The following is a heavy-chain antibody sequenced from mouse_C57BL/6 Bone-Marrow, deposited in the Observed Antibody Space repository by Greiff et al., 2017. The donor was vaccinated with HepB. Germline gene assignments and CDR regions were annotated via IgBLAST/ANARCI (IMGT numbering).Heavy chain of an antibody. V-gene: IGHV1-26*01. Sequence: EVQLQQSGPELVKPGASVKISCKASGYTFTDYYMNWVKQSHGKSLEWIGDINPNNGGTSYNQKFKGKATLTVDKSSSTAYMELRSLTSEDSAVYYCARLDGYAWFAYWGQGTLVTVSA. CDR1: GYTFTDYY. CDR3: ARLDGYAWFAY. D-gene: IGHD2-2*01. CDR2: INPNNGGT. J-gene: IGHJ3*01.